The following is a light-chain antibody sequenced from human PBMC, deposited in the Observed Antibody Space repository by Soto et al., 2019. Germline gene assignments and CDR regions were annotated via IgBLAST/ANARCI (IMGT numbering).Light chain of an antibody. CDR1: QTISSW. Sequence: DIQMTQSPSTLSGSVGDRFTIAFRSSQTISSWLAWYQQKPGKAPKLLIYGASTRATGIPARFSGSGSGTEFTLTISSLQSEDFAVYYCQQYNNWPSITFGQGTRLEIK. V-gene: IGKV1-5*01. CDR3: QQYNNWPSIT. J-gene: IGKJ5*01. CDR2: GAS.